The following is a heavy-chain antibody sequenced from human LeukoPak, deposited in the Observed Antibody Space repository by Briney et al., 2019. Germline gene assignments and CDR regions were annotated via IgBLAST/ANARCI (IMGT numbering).Heavy chain of an antibody. D-gene: IGHD2-2*01. CDR2: ISSSSSYI. CDR1: GFTFTSYN. CDR3: ARAGYCSSTSCYVGY. J-gene: IGHJ4*02. Sequence: GGSLRLSCAASGFTFTSYNMNWVRQSPWKGLEWVSSISSSSSYIYYADSVKGRFTISRDNAKNSLYLQMNSLRAEDTAVYYCARAGYCSSTSCYVGYWGQGTLVTVSS. V-gene: IGHV3-21*01.